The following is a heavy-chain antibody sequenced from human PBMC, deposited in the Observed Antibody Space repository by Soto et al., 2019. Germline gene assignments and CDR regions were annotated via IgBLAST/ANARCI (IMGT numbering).Heavy chain of an antibody. CDR1: GSTFSSSA. D-gene: IGHD2-15*01. CDR3: ATPRIRQAVVAPYYFEY. CDR2: NIPIFGTA. V-gene: IGHV1-69*05. Sequence: QVQLVQSGAEVKKPGSSVKDSCKAFGSTFSSSAISWVRQAPGQWLEWMGGNIPIFGTANYAQKFQGRVTMTTEESTNTPYMELNSLRSEDTAVYDCATPRIRQAVVAPYYFEYWGQGTLVTVSS. J-gene: IGHJ4*02.